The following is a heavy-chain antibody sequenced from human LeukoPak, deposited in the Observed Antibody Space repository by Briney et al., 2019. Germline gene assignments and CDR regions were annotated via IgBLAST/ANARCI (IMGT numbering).Heavy chain of an antibody. V-gene: IGHV3-23*01. Sequence: PGGSLRLSCAASGFTFSSYAMSWVRHAPGKGLEWVSTISGSGGSTYYADSVKGRFTNSRDNSKNTLYLPMNSLRAEDTAVYYCAKDLSGYSYGSLYWGQGTLVTVSS. CDR3: AKDLSGYSYGSLY. CDR2: ISGSGGST. CDR1: GFTFSSYA. D-gene: IGHD5-18*01. J-gene: IGHJ4*02.